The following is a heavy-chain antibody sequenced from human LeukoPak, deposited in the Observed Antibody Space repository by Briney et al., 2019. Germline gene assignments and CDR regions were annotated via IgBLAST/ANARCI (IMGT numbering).Heavy chain of an antibody. Sequence: ETLSLTCAVSGYSISSGYYWGWIRQPPGKGLEWVANIKKEGSEKHYVDSVKGRFTISRDNAKNSVYLQMNSLRDEDTAVYYCAREGGESYGMDVWGKGTTVTVSS. J-gene: IGHJ6*04. D-gene: IGHD3-10*01. V-gene: IGHV3-7*03. CDR2: IKKEGSEK. CDR1: GYSISSGYY. CDR3: AREGGESYGMDV.